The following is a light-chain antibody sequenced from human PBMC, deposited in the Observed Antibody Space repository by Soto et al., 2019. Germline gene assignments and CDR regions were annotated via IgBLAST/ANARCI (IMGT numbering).Light chain of an antibody. CDR2: EVS. Sequence: QSALTQPASVSGSPGQSITISCTGTSSDVSGYKYVSWYQQHPGKAPKLMIYEVSNQPSGISNRFSGSKSGNTASLTISGLQAEDEDDYYCSSYTSSNTLLYVFGTGTKLTVL. CDR1: SSDVSGYKY. CDR3: SSYTSSNTLLYV. J-gene: IGLJ1*01. V-gene: IGLV2-14*01.